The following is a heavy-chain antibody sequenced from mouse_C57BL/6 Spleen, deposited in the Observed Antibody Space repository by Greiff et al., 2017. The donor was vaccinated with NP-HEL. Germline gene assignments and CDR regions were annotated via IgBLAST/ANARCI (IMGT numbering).Heavy chain of an antibody. CDR3: ARRRSNLYFDY. V-gene: IGHV1-18*01. J-gene: IGHJ2*01. CDR2: INPNNGGT. D-gene: IGHD2-5*01. CDR1: GYTFTDYN. Sequence: VQLQQSGPELVKPGASVKISCKASGYTFTDYNMAWVQQSHGKSLEWIGDINPNNGGTFYNQKFKGKATLTVDKSSSTAYMELRSLTSEDTAVYYSARRRSNLYFDYWGQGTTLTVSS.